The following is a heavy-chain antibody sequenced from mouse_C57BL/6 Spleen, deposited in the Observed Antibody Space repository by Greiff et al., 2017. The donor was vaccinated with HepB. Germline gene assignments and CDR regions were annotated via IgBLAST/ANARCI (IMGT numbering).Heavy chain of an antibody. Sequence: EVQLQQSGPELVKPGASVKISCKASGYTFTDYYMNWVKQSHGKSLEWIGDINPNNGGTSYNQKFKGKATLTVDKSSSTAYMELRSLTSEDSAVYYCGGYYGNYNWFAYWGQGTLVTVSA. D-gene: IGHD2-1*01. CDR1: GYTFTDYY. J-gene: IGHJ3*01. V-gene: IGHV1-26*01. CDR2: INPNNGGT. CDR3: GGYYGNYNWFAY.